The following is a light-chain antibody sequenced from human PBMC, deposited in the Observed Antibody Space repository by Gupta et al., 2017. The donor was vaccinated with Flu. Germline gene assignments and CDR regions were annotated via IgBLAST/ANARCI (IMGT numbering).Light chain of an antibody. CDR1: SSNNVAGYD. V-gene: IGLV1-40*01. J-gene: IGLJ3*02. CDR2: YDS. Sequence: VTISCTAGSSNNVAGYDVHWYQQLPGQAPILLIYYDSNRPSWVPYRFSGSNSGTSASLTINGVQAGDEADYYCQFYDSSSDGGVFGGGTKVTVL. CDR3: QFYDSSSDGGV.